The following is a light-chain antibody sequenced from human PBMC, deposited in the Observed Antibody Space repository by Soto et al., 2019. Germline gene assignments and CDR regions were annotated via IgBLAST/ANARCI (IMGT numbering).Light chain of an antibody. Sequence: DIQMTQSPSTLSASVGDRVTITCLASQGISSWLAWYQQKPGKAPKLLIYDASSLESGVPSRVSGSGSGTEFTLTISSLQPADFAPYYCQQYNSYSMYTFGQGTKLEIK. V-gene: IGKV1-5*01. CDR1: QGISSW. CDR2: DAS. J-gene: IGKJ2*01. CDR3: QQYNSYSMYT.